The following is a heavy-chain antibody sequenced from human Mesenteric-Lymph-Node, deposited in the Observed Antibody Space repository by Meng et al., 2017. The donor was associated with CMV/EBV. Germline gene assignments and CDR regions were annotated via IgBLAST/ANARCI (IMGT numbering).Heavy chain of an antibody. Sequence: SGFPFSAYYLRWVRQAPGQGLGWMAIINPSGGYTWYSQKFQGRVTMTRDTSTSTVYMELSSLRSEDTALYYCASDNSYSNSWWFDPWGQGTLVTVSS. V-gene: IGHV1-46*01. D-gene: IGHD1-26*01. CDR2: INPSGGYT. CDR3: ASDNSYSNSWWFDP. CDR1: GFPFSAYY. J-gene: IGHJ5*02.